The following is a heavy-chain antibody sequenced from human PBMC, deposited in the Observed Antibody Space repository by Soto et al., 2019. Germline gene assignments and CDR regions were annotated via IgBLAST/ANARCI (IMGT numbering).Heavy chain of an antibody. CDR2: ISAYYGKT. J-gene: IGHJ4*02. V-gene: IGHV1-18*01. Sequence: ASVKVSCKTSGYTFTSYGISWVRQAPGQGPEWTGWISAYYGKTDYAQKLQGRVTMTTDTSTSTAYMELRTLRSDDTAVYYCARGSSYNSGWYFDFWGQGALVTVSS. CDR1: GYTFTSYG. CDR3: ARGSSYNSGWYFDF. D-gene: IGHD6-19*01.